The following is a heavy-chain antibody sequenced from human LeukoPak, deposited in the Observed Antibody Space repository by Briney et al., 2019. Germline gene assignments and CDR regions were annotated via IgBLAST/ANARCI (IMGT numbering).Heavy chain of an antibody. Sequence: GDSVRVSCKAYGGTFSSYAISWVRQAPGEGREWMGGIIPIFGTANYAQNFQGRVTITADESTTTAYMELSSLRSEDTAVYYCARDQGYYYDSSGYYYGWGQGTLVTVSS. J-gene: IGHJ4*02. CDR3: ARDQGYYYDSSGYYYG. D-gene: IGHD3-22*01. CDR1: GGTFSSYA. CDR2: IIPIFGTA. V-gene: IGHV1-69*13.